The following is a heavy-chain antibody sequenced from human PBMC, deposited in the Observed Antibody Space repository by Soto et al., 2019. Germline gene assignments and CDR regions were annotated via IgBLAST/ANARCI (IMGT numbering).Heavy chain of an antibody. CDR1: GFTFSTYG. V-gene: IGHV3-30*18. Sequence: GGSLRLSCAASGFTFSTYGMHWVRQAPGKGLEWVAVISYDGSNKYYADSVKGRFTISRDNSKNTLYLQMNSLRAEDTAVYYCAKETYYYDSSGYPDYWGQGTLVTVSS. J-gene: IGHJ4*02. CDR3: AKETYYYDSSGYPDY. D-gene: IGHD3-22*01. CDR2: ISYDGSNK.